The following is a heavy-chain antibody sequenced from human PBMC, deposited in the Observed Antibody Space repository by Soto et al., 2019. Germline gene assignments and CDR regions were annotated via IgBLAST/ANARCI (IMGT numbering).Heavy chain of an antibody. CDR1: GFTFSSYG. CDR2: IWYDGSNK. J-gene: IGHJ6*02. CDR3: ARTYDILGGGYYYYYGMDV. D-gene: IGHD3-9*01. Sequence: QVQLVESGGGVVQPGRSLRLSCAASGFTFSSYGMHWVRQAPGKGLEWVAVIWYDGSNKYYADSVKGRFTISRDNSKNTLCLQMNSLRAEDTAVYYCARTYDILGGGYYYYYGMDVWGQGTTVTVSS. V-gene: IGHV3-33*01.